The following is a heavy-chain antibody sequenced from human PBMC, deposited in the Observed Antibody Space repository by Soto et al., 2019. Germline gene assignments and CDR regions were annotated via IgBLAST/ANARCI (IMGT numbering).Heavy chain of an antibody. CDR1: GGSISSGDYY. D-gene: IGHD3-22*01. V-gene: IGHV4-31*03. CDR3: AREGGSYDSGGFLIRGAFDV. J-gene: IGHJ3*01. CDR2: IHHRGNT. Sequence: QVQLQQSGPGLVKPSQTLSLTCTVSGGSISSGDYYWNWIRQHPEKGLEWIGSIHHRGNTYYSPSLESRISISIDTSKKPVSLRLSSVTAADTAVYYCAREGGSYDSGGFLIRGAFDVWGQGTTVTVSP.